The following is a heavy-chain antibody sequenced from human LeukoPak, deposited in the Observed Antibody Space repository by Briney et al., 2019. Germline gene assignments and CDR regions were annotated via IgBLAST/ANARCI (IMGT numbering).Heavy chain of an antibody. Sequence: ASVKVSCKVSGYTLTELSMHWVRQAPGKGLEWMGGFDPEDGETIYAQKFRGRVTMTEDTSTDTAYMELSSLRSEDTAVYYCATGVYCTNGVCSSDWYFDLWGRGTLVTVSS. V-gene: IGHV1-24*01. CDR1: GYTLTELS. CDR3: ATGVYCTNGVCSSDWYFDL. CDR2: FDPEDGET. D-gene: IGHD2-8*01. J-gene: IGHJ2*01.